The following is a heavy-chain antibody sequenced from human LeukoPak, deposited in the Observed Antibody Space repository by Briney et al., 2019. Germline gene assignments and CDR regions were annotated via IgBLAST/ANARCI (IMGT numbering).Heavy chain of an antibody. D-gene: IGHD3-10*01. V-gene: IGHV1-46*03. CDR1: GYTFTSYY. Sequence: ASVKVSCKASGYTFTSYYMHWVRQAPGQGLEWMGFINPSGGSTSYAQKFQGRVTMTRDTSTSTVYMELRSLRSEDTAVYYCARNDASGLDYWGQGTLVTVSS. CDR3: ARNDASGLDY. J-gene: IGHJ4*02. CDR2: INPSGGST.